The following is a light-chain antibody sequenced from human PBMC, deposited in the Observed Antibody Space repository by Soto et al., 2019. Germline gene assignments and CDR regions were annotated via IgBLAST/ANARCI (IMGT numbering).Light chain of an antibody. J-gene: IGKJ1*01. CDR3: QQSYFTPT. V-gene: IGKV1-39*01. Sequence: DIQMTQSPSSLSASVGDRVTITCRASQRINSDLNWYQQTPGKAPELLIYAASSLQSGVPSRFSGSGSGTDFTLTISGVQHEDFATYYCQQSYFTPTFGQGTKVDI. CDR2: AAS. CDR1: QRINSD.